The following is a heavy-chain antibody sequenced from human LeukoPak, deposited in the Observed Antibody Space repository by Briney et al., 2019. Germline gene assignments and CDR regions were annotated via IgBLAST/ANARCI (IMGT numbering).Heavy chain of an antibody. CDR2: IYPGDSDT. CDR1: GYTFTNYW. V-gene: IGHV5-51*01. D-gene: IGHD6-13*01. CDR3: ARQSADSSSWNFDAFDI. J-gene: IGHJ3*02. Sequence: GESLKISCKGSGYTFTNYWIDWVRQMPGKGLEWMGIIYPGDSDTRYSPSFQGQVTISADKSISTAYLQWSSLRASNTAIYYCARQSADSSSWNFDAFDIWGQGTMVTVSS.